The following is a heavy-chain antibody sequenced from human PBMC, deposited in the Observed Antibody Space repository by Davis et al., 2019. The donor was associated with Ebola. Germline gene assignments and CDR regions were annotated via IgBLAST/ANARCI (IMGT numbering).Heavy chain of an antibody. J-gene: IGHJ3*02. V-gene: IGHV4-59*05. CDR3: ARPSHYDFWSGYSGYAFDI. CDR2: IYYSGST. CDR1: GGSISSYY. D-gene: IGHD3-3*01. Sequence: SETLSLTCTVSGGSISSYYWSWIRQPPGKGLEWIGSIYYSGSTYYNPSLKSRVTISVDTSKNQFSLKLSSVTAADTAVYYCARPSHYDFWSGYSGYAFDIWGQGTMVTVSS.